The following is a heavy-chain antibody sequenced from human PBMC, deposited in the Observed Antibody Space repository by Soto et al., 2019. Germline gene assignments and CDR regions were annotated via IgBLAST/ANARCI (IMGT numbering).Heavy chain of an antibody. Sequence: EVQLVESGGGLVQPGRSLRLSCTASGFTFGDYAMSWFRQAPGKGLEWVGFIRSKAYGGTTEYAASVKGRFTISRDDSKSIAYLQMNSLKTEDTAVYYCTRDNPNRYSSSWYFYWGQGTLVTVSS. V-gene: IGHV3-49*03. CDR1: GFTFGDYA. CDR3: TRDNPNRYSSSWYFY. J-gene: IGHJ4*02. D-gene: IGHD6-13*01. CDR2: IRSKAYGGTT.